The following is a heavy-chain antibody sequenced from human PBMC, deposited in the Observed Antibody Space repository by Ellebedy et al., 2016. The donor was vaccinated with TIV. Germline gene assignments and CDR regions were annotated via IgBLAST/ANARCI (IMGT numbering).Heavy chain of an antibody. CDR3: VYSSWRGMY. D-gene: IGHD6-13*01. CDR2: INHSGST. CDR1: GGSFSGYY. Sequence: SETLSLXCAVYGGSFSGYYWSWIRQPPGKGLEWIGEINHSGSTNYNPSLKSRVTISVDTSKNQFSLKLSSVTAADTAVYYCVYSSWRGMYWGQGTLVTVSS. J-gene: IGHJ4*02. V-gene: IGHV4-34*01.